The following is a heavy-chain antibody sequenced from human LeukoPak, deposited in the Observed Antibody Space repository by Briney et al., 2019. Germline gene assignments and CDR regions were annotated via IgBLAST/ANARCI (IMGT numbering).Heavy chain of an antibody. CDR1: GFTFSSYG. CDR2: IRYDGSNK. CDR3: ARDEQVGATGYFDY. Sequence: PGGSLRLSCAASGFTFSSYGMHWVRQAPGKGLEWVAFIRYDGSNKYYADSVKGRFTISRDNSKNTLYLQMNSLRAEDMAVYYCARDEQVGATGYFDYWGQGTLVTVSS. D-gene: IGHD1-26*01. V-gene: IGHV3-30*02. J-gene: IGHJ4*02.